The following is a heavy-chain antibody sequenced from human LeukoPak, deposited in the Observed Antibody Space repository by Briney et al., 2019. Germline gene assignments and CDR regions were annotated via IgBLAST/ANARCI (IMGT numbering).Heavy chain of an antibody. CDR2: IYHSGST. D-gene: IGHD5-12*01. CDR1: GYSISSGYY. Sequence: SETLSLTCTVSGYSISSGYYWGWIRQPPGKGLEWIGSIYHSGSTYYNPSLKSRVTISVDTSKNQFSLKLSSVTAADTAVYYCARPSADIVATFSFDYWGQGTLVTVSS. J-gene: IGHJ4*02. V-gene: IGHV4-38-2*02. CDR3: ARPSADIVATFSFDY.